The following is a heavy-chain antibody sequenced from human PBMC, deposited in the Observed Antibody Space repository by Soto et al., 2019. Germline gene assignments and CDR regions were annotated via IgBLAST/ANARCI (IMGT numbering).Heavy chain of an antibody. J-gene: IGHJ5*02. CDR2: IYYSGST. V-gene: IGHV4-31*03. CDR3: ARDFSGGSCYRWFDP. CDR1: GGNIISGCCY. D-gene: IGHD2-15*01. Sequence: PSVTMSLTCTVAGGNIISGCCYWSWIHKHPGKGLEWIGYIYYSGSTYYNPSLKSRVTISVDTSKNQFSLKLSSVTAADTAVYYCARDFSGGSCYRWFDPWGQGTLVTVSS.